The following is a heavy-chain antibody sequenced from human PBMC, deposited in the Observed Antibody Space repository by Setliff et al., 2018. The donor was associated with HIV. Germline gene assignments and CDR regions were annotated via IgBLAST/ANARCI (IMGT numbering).Heavy chain of an antibody. CDR1: GFTFSSYW. J-gene: IGHJ6*03. V-gene: IGHV3-7*01. CDR2: INQDGSEK. CDR3: ARDYLYYYYYYMDV. Sequence: LRLSCAASGFTFSSYWMSWVRQAPGKGLEWVANINQDGSEKYYVDSVKGRFTISRDSAKNSLYLQMNSLRAEDTAVYYCARDYLYYYYYYMDVWGRGTTVT.